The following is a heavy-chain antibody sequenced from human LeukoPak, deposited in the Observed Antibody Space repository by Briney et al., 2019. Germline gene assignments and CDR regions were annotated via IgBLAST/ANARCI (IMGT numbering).Heavy chain of an antibody. Sequence: SETLSLTCTVSGGAISDFYWSWIRQPPGKGLEWIGFIYYSGSTNYNPSLKSRVTISVDTSKNQFSLKLSSVTAADTAVYYCARDENYYDSSGYYYRGYFQHWGQGTLVTVSS. J-gene: IGHJ1*01. V-gene: IGHV4-59*01. CDR3: ARDENYYDSSGYYYRGYFQH. CDR1: GGAISDFY. D-gene: IGHD3-22*01. CDR2: IYYSGST.